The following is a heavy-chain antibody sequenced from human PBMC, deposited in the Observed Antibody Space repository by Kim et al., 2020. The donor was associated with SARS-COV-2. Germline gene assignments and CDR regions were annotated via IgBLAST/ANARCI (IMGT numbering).Heavy chain of an antibody. J-gene: IGHJ4*02. Sequence: PSLKGRVTISVDTSKNQFSLKLSSVTAADTAVYYCARGQQDYYDSSGHDYWGQGTLVTVSS. CDR3: ARGQQDYYDSSGHDY. D-gene: IGHD3-22*01. V-gene: IGHV4-31*02.